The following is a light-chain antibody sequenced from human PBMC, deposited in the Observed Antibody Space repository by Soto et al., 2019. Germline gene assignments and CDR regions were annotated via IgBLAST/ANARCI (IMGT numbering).Light chain of an antibody. CDR3: QQHNQWPIT. J-gene: IGKJ5*01. CDR2: YIS. V-gene: IGKV3D-15*01. CDR1: QSAGNF. Sequence: MTQSPSSVSVSPGETASLSCRASQSAGNFLAWYQQKPGQAPRLLIYYISTRATGIPARFSGSGSGTEFTLTINSLQSEDSAVYYCQQHNQWPITFGQGTRLEI.